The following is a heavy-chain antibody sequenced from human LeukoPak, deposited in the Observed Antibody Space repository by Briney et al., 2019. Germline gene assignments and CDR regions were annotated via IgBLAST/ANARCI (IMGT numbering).Heavy chain of an antibody. V-gene: IGHV1-2*02. Sequence: GASVKVSCKASGYTFTGYYMHGVRQAPGQGLEWMGWINPNSGGTNYAQKFQGRVTMTRDTSISTAYMELSRLRSDDTAVYYCARVRAVAGTIDYWGQGTLVTVSS. J-gene: IGHJ4*02. D-gene: IGHD6-19*01. CDR2: INPNSGGT. CDR1: GYTFTGYY. CDR3: ARVRAVAGTIDY.